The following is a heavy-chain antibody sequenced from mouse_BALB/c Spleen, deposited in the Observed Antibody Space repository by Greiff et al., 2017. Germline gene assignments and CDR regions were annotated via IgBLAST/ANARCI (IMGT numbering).Heavy chain of an antibody. CDR1: GFSLTSYG. Sequence: QVQLKESGPGLVAPSQSLSITCTVSGFSLTSYGVHWVRQPPGKGLEWLGVIWAGGSTNYNSALMSRLSISKDNSKSQVFLKMNSLQTDDTAMYYCARGGYRFAYWGQGTLVTVSA. J-gene: IGHJ3*01. CDR3: ARGGYRFAY. V-gene: IGHV2-9*02. CDR2: IWAGGST. D-gene: IGHD3-2*02.